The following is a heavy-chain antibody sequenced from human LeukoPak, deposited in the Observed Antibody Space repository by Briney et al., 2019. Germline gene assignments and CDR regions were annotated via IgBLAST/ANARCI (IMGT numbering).Heavy chain of an antibody. CDR3: AREGGFYRPLDY. Sequence: SETLSLTCTVSGGSISSYYWSWIRQPPGKGLEWIGEVHLDGRTNYNPSLKSRLIMSVDLPENHISLKLTSVTAADTAVYYCAREGGFYRPLDYSGQGTLVTVSS. J-gene: IGHJ4*02. V-gene: IGHV4-59*12. CDR1: GGSISSYY. D-gene: IGHD3-3*01. CDR2: VHLDGRT.